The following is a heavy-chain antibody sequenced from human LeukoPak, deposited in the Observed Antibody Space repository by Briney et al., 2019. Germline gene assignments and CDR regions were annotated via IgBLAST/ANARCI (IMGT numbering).Heavy chain of an antibody. CDR1: GFTFRSYA. Sequence: AGSLSLSCAASGFTFRSYAMTWVGQAPGKGLEWVSAISTSGGSTYYADSVKVRFTISRDNSQNTLYLHMNSLRDEDTAVYYCAKAPSGSSREGMDVWGQGITVTVSS. V-gene: IGHV3-23*01. CDR2: ISTSGGST. CDR3: AKAPSGSSREGMDV. D-gene: IGHD1-26*01. J-gene: IGHJ6*02.